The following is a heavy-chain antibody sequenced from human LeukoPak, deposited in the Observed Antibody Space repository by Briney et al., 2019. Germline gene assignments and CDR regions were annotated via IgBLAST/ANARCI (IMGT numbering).Heavy chain of an antibody. CDR1: GFTFSSYA. J-gene: IGHJ1*01. CDR2: ISGSGGST. V-gene: IGHV3-23*01. D-gene: IGHD4-17*01. CDR3: AKSDYGDYVRYFQH. Sequence: GGSLRLSCAASGFTFSSYAMSWVRQAPGKGLEWVSAISGSGGSTYYADSVEGRFTISRDNSKNTLYLQMNSLRAEDTAVYYCAKSDYGDYVRYFQHWGQGTLVTVSS.